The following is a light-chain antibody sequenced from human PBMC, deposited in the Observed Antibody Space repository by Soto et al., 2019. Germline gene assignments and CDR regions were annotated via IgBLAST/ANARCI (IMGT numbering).Light chain of an antibody. CDR2: AAS. V-gene: IGKV1-39*01. Sequence: DIQMTQSPSSLSASVGDRVTITCLASQSISSYLNWYQQKPGKAPKLLIYAASSLQSGVPSRFSGSGSGTDFTLTISSLQPEDFATYYCQQSYRTPLTFGGGTKVDIK. CDR3: QQSYRTPLT. J-gene: IGKJ4*01. CDR1: QSISSY.